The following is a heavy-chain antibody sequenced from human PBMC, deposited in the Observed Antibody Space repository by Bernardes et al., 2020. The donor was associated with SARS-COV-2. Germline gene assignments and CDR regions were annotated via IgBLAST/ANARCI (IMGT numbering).Heavy chain of an antibody. D-gene: IGHD3-16*01. V-gene: IGHV3-30*18. J-gene: IGHJ4*02. Sequence: GGSLRLSCAASEFIFHHYGMHWVRQAPGKGLEWVATISNDGSNRYQADSVKGRFTISRDNSKNTLYLQMNSLRTEDTAVYYCAKDRLWLQSEDPLEYWGQGTLVTVSS. CDR1: EFIFHHYG. CDR3: AKDRLWLQSEDPLEY. CDR2: ISNDGSNR.